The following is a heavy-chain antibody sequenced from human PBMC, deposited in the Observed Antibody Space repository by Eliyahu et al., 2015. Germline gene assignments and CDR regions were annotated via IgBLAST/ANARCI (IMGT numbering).Heavy chain of an antibody. CDR1: GYSFTDYW. V-gene: IGHV5-51*03. Sequence: EVQLVQSGAEVKQPGESLKXXCEGSGYSFTDYWXGWVRQMPGKGLEWMGLIYPGDSDTKYSPSFQGQVTISADKSINTAYLQWSSLEASDTAIYYCARRSSSSAAEFDYWGQGTLVTVSS. D-gene: IGHD6-6*01. CDR2: IYPGDSDT. J-gene: IGHJ4*02. CDR3: ARRSSSSAAEFDY.